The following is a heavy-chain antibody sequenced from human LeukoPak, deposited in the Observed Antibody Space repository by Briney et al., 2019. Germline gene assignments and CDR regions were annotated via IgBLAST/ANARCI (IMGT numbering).Heavy chain of an antibody. V-gene: IGHV3-48*04. CDR3: ARDRAHYDILTGYFY. CDR1: GFTFSSYT. Sequence: PGGSLRLSCVASGFTFSSYTMNWVRQAPGKGLEWVSYISSSSSTIYYADSVKGRITISRDNAKNSLYLQMNSLRAEDTAVYYCARDRAHYDILTGYFYWGQGTLVTVSS. CDR2: ISSSSSTI. J-gene: IGHJ4*02. D-gene: IGHD3-9*01.